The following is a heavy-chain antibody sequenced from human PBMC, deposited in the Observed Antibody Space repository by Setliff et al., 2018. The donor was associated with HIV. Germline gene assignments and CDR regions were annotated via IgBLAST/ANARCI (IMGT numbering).Heavy chain of an antibody. CDR2: IIPILGIA. D-gene: IGHD2-2*01. CDR1: GGTFSSYA. CDR3: ASTSSTKTLPDAFDI. J-gene: IGHJ3*02. V-gene: IGHV1-69*10. Sequence: ASVKVSCKASGGTFSSYAISRVRQAPGQGLEWMGGIIPILGIANYAQKFQGRVTITADKSTSTAYMELSSLRSEDTAVYYCASTSSTKTLPDAFDIWGQGTMVTVSS.